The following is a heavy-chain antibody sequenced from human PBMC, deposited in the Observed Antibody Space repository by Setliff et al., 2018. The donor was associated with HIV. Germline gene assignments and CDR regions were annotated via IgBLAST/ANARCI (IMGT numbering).Heavy chain of an antibody. CDR2: ISAYNGNI. Sequence: ASVKVSCKASGYTFTSYGISWVRQAPGQGLEWMGGISAYNGNINYAQKVQGRVTMTTDTSTSTAYMELRSLRSDDTAVYYCARAEAVAHLYPWGQGTLVTVSS. CDR1: GYTFTSYG. J-gene: IGHJ5*02. V-gene: IGHV1-18*01. D-gene: IGHD6-19*01. CDR3: ARAEAVAHLYP.